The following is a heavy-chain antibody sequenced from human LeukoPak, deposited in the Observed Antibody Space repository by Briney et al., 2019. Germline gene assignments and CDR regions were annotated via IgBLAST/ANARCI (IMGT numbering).Heavy chain of an antibody. Sequence: GRSLRLSCAASGFTFSSYAMHWVRQAPGKGLEWVAVISYDGSNKYYADSVKGRFTISRDNAKNSLYLQMNSLRAEDTAVYYCARDWRTPIFGVALDIWGQGTMVTVSS. CDR1: GFTFSSYA. D-gene: IGHD3-3*01. CDR3: ARDWRTPIFGVALDI. V-gene: IGHV3-30-3*01. CDR2: ISYDGSNK. J-gene: IGHJ3*02.